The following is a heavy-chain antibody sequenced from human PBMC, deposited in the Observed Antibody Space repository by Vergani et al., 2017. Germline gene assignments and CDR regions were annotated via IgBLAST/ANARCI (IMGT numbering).Heavy chain of an antibody. V-gene: IGHV3-21*01. D-gene: IGHD6-19*01. Sequence: EVQLVESGGGLVKPGGSLRLSCAASGFTFSSYSMNWVRQAPGKGLEWVSSISSSSSYIYYADSVKGRFTISRDNSKNTLYLQMNSLRAEDTAVYYCAKDRIAVVFDFDYWGQGTLVTVSS. CDR3: AKDRIAVVFDFDY. J-gene: IGHJ4*02. CDR1: GFTFSSYS. CDR2: ISSSSSYI.